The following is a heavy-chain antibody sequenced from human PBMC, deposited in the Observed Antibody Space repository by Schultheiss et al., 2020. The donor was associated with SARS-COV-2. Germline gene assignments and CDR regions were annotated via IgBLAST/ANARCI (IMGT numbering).Heavy chain of an antibody. CDR1: GYTFTSYD. CDR2: MNPNSGNK. CDR3: ARDRYDFWSGYVSYWYFDL. V-gene: IGHV1-8*03. D-gene: IGHD3-3*01. Sequence: ASVKVSCKASGYTFTSYDINWVRQATGQGLEWMGWMNPNSGNKGYAQKFQGRVTITRNTSLSTAYMEVSSLRSEDTAVYYCARDRYDFWSGYVSYWYFDLWGRGTLVTVSS. J-gene: IGHJ2*01.